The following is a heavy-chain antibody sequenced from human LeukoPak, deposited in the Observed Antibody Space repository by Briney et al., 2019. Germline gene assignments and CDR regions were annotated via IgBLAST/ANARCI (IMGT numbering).Heavy chain of an antibody. CDR3: AKVPTRYYYDSSGFNWFDP. D-gene: IGHD3-22*01. V-gene: IGHV3-23*01. CDR1: GFTFSSYA. Sequence: GASLRLSCAASGFTFSSYAMSWVRQAPGKGLEWVSAISGSGGSTYYADSVKGRFTISRDNSKNTLYLQMNSLRAEDTAVYYCAKVPTRYYYDSSGFNWFDPWGQGTLVTVSS. CDR2: ISGSGGST. J-gene: IGHJ5*02.